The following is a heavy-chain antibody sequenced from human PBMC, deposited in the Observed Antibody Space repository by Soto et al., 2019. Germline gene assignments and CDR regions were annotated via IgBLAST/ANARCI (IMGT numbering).Heavy chain of an antibody. V-gene: IGHV1-18*04. Sequence: ASVKVSCKASGYSLANYGMTWVRQAPGQGLECMGWISAYNGNTNDAQKVQGRVTMTTDPSTNIGYMELRSLRSDDTAVYYCAKLKTFSSGWPYYFDSWGQGTLVTVSS. J-gene: IGHJ4*02. CDR2: ISAYNGNT. CDR1: GYSLANYG. CDR3: AKLKTFSSGWPYYFDS. D-gene: IGHD6-19*01.